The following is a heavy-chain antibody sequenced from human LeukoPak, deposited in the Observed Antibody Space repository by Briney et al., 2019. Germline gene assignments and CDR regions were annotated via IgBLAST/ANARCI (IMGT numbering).Heavy chain of an antibody. V-gene: IGHV1-2*02. D-gene: IGHD4-17*01. CDR1: GYTFTGYY. CDR2: INPNSGGT. CDR3: AREHVHGDYGPLDY. J-gene: IGHJ4*02. Sequence: ASVKVTCKASGYTFTGYYRHWVRQAPGQGLEWMGWINPNSGGTNYAQKFQGRVTMTRDTSISTAYMELSRLRSDDTAVYYCAREHVHGDYGPLDYWGQGTLVTVSS.